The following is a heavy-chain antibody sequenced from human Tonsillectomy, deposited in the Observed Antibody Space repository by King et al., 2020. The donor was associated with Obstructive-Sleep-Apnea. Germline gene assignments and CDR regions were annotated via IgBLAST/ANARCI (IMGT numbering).Heavy chain of an antibody. CDR1: GGSFSDYY. J-gene: IGHJ5*02. D-gene: IGHD6-13*01. CDR2: INHSGST. CDR3: ARGSGAAAVNWFDP. V-gene: IGHV4-34*01. Sequence: VQLQQWGAGLLKPSETLSLTCAVFGGSFSDYYWSWIRQPPGKGLEWIGEINHSGSTNYNPSLKSRVAVLADTSKNQFSLKLSSVTAADTAVYYCARGSGAAAVNWFDPWGQGTLVTVSS.